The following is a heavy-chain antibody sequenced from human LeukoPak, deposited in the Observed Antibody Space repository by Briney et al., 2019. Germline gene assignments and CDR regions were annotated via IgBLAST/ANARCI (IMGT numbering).Heavy chain of an antibody. Sequence: GGSLRLSCAASEFTFTSYAMSWVRQAPGEGLEWVSSVSGSGDGTYYADSVKGRFTISRDNSKKTLDLHMDSLRAEDTAVYYCAKERLGGNYGDYAVDYWGQGTMVTVSS. D-gene: IGHD4-17*01. V-gene: IGHV3-23*01. CDR2: VSGSGDGT. CDR3: AKERLGGNYGDYAVDY. J-gene: IGHJ4*02. CDR1: EFTFTSYA.